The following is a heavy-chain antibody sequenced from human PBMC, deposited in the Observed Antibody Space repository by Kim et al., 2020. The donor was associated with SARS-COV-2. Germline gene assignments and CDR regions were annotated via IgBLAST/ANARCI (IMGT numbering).Heavy chain of an antibody. V-gene: IGHV1-8*01. J-gene: IGHJ4*02. CDR1: GYSFISSD. CDR3: VTHISGSDS. D-gene: IGHD5-12*01. Sequence: ASVKVSCKASGYSFISSDINWVRQATGQGLEWMGRVKPNSGNTDYAQKFQGRVTMTRDTSISTAYMELSSLRSEDAAVYYCVTHISGSDSWGQGTQVTVS. CDR2: VKPNSGNT.